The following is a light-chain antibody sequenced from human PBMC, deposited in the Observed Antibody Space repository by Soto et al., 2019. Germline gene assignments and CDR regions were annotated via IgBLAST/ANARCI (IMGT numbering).Light chain of an antibody. Sequence: EIVMTQSPATLSASPGERATLSCRASQSVGSNLAWYQQKPGQAPRLLISCASTRATGIPARFSGSGSGTDFTLTISSLQSEDFAVYYCQQYKSWPLTFGGGTKVEIK. CDR1: QSVGSN. V-gene: IGKV3-15*01. CDR2: CAS. J-gene: IGKJ4*01. CDR3: QQYKSWPLT.